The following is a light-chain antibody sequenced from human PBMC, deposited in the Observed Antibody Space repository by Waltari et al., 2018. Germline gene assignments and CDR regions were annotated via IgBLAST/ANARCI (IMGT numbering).Light chain of an antibody. CDR3: QQYYTTPYT. J-gene: IGKJ2*01. V-gene: IGKV4-1*01. Sequence: DIVMTQSPDSLAMSLGERATINCKSSQSVLYSANNKNHLAWYQQKPRQPPNLLIYWSATRESGVPDRFSGSGSGTDFTLTISSLQAEDVAVYYCQQYYTTPYTFGQGTKLEIK. CDR1: QSVLYSANNKNH. CDR2: WSA.